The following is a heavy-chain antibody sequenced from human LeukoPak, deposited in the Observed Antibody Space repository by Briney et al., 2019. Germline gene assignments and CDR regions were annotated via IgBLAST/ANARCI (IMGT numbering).Heavy chain of an antibody. Sequence: PSETLSLTCAVYGGSFSGYYWSWIRQPPGKGLEWIGEIDHSGSTNYNPSLKSRVTISLDTSKNQFSLKLSSVIAADTAVYYCARLYYSDSSGYYYLKVKEIVQDYWGQGTLVTVSS. CDR2: IDHSGST. CDR3: ARLYYSDSSGYYYLKVKEIVQDY. CDR1: GGSFSGYY. J-gene: IGHJ4*02. V-gene: IGHV4-34*01. D-gene: IGHD3-22*01.